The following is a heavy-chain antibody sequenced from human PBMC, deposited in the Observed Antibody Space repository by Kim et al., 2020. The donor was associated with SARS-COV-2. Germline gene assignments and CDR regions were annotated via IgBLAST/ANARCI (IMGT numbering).Heavy chain of an antibody. D-gene: IGHD1-26*01. CDR1: GFTFSSYA. V-gene: IGHV3-23*01. CDR3: ARPIGGPPY. J-gene: IGHJ4*02. CDR2: ISSSGGST. Sequence: GGSLRLSCAASGFTFSSYAMSWVRQAPGKGLEWVSAISSSGGSTYYADSVKCRFTISRDKSKNTLYLQMNSVRAEDTAVYYCARPIGGPPYWGQGTLVTVSS.